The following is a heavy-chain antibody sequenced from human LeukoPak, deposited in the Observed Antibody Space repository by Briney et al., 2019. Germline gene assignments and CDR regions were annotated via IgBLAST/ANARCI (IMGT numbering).Heavy chain of an antibody. J-gene: IGHJ4*02. D-gene: IGHD3-16*02. V-gene: IGHV1-69*13. CDR3: ARELRTDYVWGSYRALDY. CDR2: IIPIFGTA. Sequence: SVKVSCKASGGTFSSYAISWVRQAPGQGLEWMGGIIPIFGTANYAQKFQGRVTITADESTSTAYMELSSLRSEDTAVYYCARELRTDYVWGSYRALDYWGQGTLVTVSS. CDR1: GGTFSSYA.